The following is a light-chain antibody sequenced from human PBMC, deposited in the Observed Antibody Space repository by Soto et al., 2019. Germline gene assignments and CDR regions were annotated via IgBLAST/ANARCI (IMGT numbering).Light chain of an antibody. V-gene: IGLV2-14*01. J-gene: IGLJ1*01. Sequence: ALTQPASVSGSPGQSITISCTGTSSDVGGYNYVSWYQQQSGKAPKLMIHEVSNRPSGVSNRFSGSKSGNTASLTISGLQAEDEADYYCSSYTSSRAYVFGIGTKLTVL. CDR2: EVS. CDR3: SSYTSSRAYV. CDR1: SSDVGGYNY.